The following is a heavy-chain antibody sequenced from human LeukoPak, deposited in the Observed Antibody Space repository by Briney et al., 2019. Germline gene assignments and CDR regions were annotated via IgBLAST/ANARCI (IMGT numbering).Heavy chain of an antibody. Sequence: IPIFGTANYAQKFQGRVTITADESTSTAYMELSSLRSEDTAVYYCARAAHYDFWSGPFDYWGQGTLVTVSS. CDR3: ARAAHYDFWSGPFDY. J-gene: IGHJ4*02. CDR2: IPIFGTA. D-gene: IGHD3-3*01. V-gene: IGHV1-69*01.